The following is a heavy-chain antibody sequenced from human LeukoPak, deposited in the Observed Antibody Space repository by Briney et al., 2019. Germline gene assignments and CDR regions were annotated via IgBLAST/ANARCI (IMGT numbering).Heavy chain of an antibody. CDR1: GFTFSSYS. V-gene: IGHV3-21*04. J-gene: IGHJ6*03. CDR3: ARGVLRFHYYYYMDV. Sequence: GGSLRLSCAASGFTFSSYSMNWVRQAPGKGLEWVSSISSSSSYIYYADSVKGRFTISRDNAKNSLYLQMNSLRAEDTALYYCARGVLRFHYYYYMDVWGKGTTVTVSS. CDR2: ISSSSSYI. D-gene: IGHD3-3*01.